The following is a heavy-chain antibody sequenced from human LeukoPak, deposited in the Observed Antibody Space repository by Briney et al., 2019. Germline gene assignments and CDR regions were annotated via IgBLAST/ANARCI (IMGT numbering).Heavy chain of an antibody. D-gene: IGHD5-12*01. V-gene: IGHV3-15*01. J-gene: IGHJ4*02. Sequence: GGSLRLSCAASGFYFSFTWMSWVRQAPGKGLELVGRIKSKTSGGTIDYAAPVRGRFTISRDDTENMVFLQMSSLKTEDTAVYYCTRESGYKTSRQRGFDSWGQGILVTVSS. CDR1: GFYFSFTW. CDR3: TRESGYKTSRQRGFDS. CDR2: IKSKTSGGTI.